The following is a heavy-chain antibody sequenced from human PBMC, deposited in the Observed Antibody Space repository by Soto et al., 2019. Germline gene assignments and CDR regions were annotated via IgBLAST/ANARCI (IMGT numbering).Heavy chain of an antibody. CDR1: GFTVSSNY. V-gene: IGHV3-53*01. D-gene: IGHD3-22*01. CDR2: IYSGGST. Sequence: PGGSLRLSCAASGFTVSSNYMSWVRQAPGKGLEWVSVIYSGGSTYYADSVKGRFTISRDNSKNTLYLQMNSLRAEDTAVYYCARAGSSGYYYYYGMDAWGQGTTVTVSS. CDR3: ARAGSSGYYYYYGMDA. J-gene: IGHJ6*02.